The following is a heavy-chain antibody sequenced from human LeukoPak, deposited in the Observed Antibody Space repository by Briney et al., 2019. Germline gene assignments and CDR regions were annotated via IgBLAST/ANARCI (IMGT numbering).Heavy chain of an antibody. V-gene: IGHV4-61*01. CDR2: IYYSGST. Sequence: SETLSLTCTVSGGSVSSGSYYWSWIRQPPGKGLEWIGYIYYSGSTNYDPSLKSRVTISVDTSKNQFSLKLSSVTAADTAVYYCARGEGYCSGGSCYEFDYWGQGTLVTVSS. J-gene: IGHJ4*02. D-gene: IGHD2-15*01. CDR3: ARGEGYCSGGSCYEFDY. CDR1: GGSVSSGSYY.